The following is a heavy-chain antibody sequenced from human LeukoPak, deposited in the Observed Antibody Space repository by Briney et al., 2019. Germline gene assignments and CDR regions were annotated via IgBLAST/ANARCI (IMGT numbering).Heavy chain of an antibody. V-gene: IGHV1-18*01. CDR3: ARVGDILTGYPYYFDY. CDR2: ISADNGNT. J-gene: IGHJ4*02. CDR1: GYTFTSYS. Sequence: ASVKVSCKASGYTFTSYSISWVRQAPGQGLEWMGWISADNGNTHSAQKFQGRVTMTADTSTTTAYMELRSLRSDDTAVYYCARVGDILTGYPYYFDYWGQGTLVTVSS. D-gene: IGHD3-9*01.